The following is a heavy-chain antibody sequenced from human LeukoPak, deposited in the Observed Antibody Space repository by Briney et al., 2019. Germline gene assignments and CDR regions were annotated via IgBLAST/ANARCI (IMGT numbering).Heavy chain of an antibody. J-gene: IGHJ4*02. CDR3: ARDVSGLAAAGTFDY. Sequence: GGSLRLSCAASGFTLSSYSMNWIRQAPGKGLEWVSSISSSSSYIYYADSVKGRFTISRDNAKNSLYLQMNSLRAEDTAVYYCARDVSGLAAAGTFDYWGQGTLVTVSS. V-gene: IGHV3-21*01. CDR1: GFTLSSYS. D-gene: IGHD6-13*01. CDR2: ISSSSSYI.